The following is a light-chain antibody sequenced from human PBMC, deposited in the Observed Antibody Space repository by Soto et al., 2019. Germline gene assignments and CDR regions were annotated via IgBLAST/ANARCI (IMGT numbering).Light chain of an antibody. CDR2: DAS. Sequence: EIVLTQSPATLSLSPGERATLSCRASQSVSSYLAWYRQKPGQAPRLLIYDASNRATGIPARFSGSGSGTDFTLTISSLEPEEFAVYYCQQRSNWLTFGGGTKVEIK. CDR3: QQRSNWLT. J-gene: IGKJ4*01. V-gene: IGKV3-11*01. CDR1: QSVSSY.